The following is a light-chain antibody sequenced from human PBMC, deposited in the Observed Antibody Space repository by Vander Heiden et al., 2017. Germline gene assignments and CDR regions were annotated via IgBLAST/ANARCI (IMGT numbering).Light chain of an antibody. CDR2: RDT. Sequence: SYDLTQPLPVSAALGQTGTITCGGNNIGSKNVHWYQPKPGQAPVLVIYRDTNRPSGIPERFSASKSWSTATLTINRAQAGDEADYYCQVWDSATVVFGGGTTLTVL. CDR3: QVWDSATVV. J-gene: IGLJ3*02. V-gene: IGLV3-9*01. CDR1: NIGSKN.